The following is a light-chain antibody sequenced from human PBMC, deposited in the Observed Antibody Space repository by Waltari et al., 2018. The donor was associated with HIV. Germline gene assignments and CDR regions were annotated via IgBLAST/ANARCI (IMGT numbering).Light chain of an antibody. CDR3: QQYGSSPFT. V-gene: IGKV3-20*01. CDR1: QSVSSAY. J-gene: IGKJ3*01. CDR2: GAS. Sequence: EIVLTQSPGTLSLSPGDRATLSCRASQSVSSAYLAWYQQKPGQAPRLLIYGASNRATGIPDRFSGSGSGTDFTLTISRLEPEDFAVYYCQQYGSSPFTFGPWTKLDIK.